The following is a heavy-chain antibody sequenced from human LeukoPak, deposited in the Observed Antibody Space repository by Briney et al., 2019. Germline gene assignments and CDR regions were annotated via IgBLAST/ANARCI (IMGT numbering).Heavy chain of an antibody. CDR2: ITPDGTTT. D-gene: IGHD4-23*01. Sequence: GGSLRLSCAASGFTFTTYWVHWFRQAPGKGLMWVSRITPDGTTTNHADFVKGRFTISRDNAKSTVSLQMNSLSAEDTAVYYCARGGRWYFDYWAQGTLVTVSS. J-gene: IGHJ4*02. V-gene: IGHV3-74*01. CDR1: GFTFTTYW. CDR3: ARGGRWYFDY.